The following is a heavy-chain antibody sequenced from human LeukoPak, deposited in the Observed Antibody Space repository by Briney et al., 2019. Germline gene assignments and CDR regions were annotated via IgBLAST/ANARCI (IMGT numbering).Heavy chain of an antibody. J-gene: IGHJ4*02. Sequence: SETLSLTCTVSGGSISSYYWSWIRQPAGKSLEWIGRIYSSGATSYNPSLKSRVTMSVHTSKNQFSLRLTSVTAADTAVYYCAREAYSYGHTSQAFDYWGQGTLVTASS. V-gene: IGHV4-4*07. CDR3: AREAYSYGHTSQAFDY. CDR2: IYSSGAT. CDR1: GGSISSYY. D-gene: IGHD5-18*01.